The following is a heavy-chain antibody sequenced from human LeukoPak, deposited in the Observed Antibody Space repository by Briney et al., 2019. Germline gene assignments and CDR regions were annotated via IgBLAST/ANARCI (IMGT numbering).Heavy chain of an antibody. J-gene: IGHJ4*02. CDR3: ARGRGSEGGYYFDY. D-gene: IGHD3-10*01. CDR2: MNPNSGNT. Sequence: GASVKVSCKASGYTFTSYDINWVRQATGQGLEWMGWMNPNSGNTGYAQKFQGRVTMTRNTSISTAYMELSSLRSEDTAVYYCARGRGSEGGYYFDYWGQGTLVTVSS. CDR1: GYTFTSYD. V-gene: IGHV1-8*01.